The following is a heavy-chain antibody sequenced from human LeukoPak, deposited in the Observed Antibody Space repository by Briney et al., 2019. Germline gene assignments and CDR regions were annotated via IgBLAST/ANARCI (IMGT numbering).Heavy chain of an antibody. Sequence: SVKVSCKASGGTFSNYAISWVRQAPGQGLGWMGGIIPIFGTANYAQKFQGRVTITADESTSTAYMELSSLRSEDTAVYYCARDRQRYSNWFDPWGQGTLVTVSS. J-gene: IGHJ5*02. D-gene: IGHD3-9*01. CDR2: IIPIFGTA. V-gene: IGHV1-69*01. CDR3: ARDRQRYSNWFDP. CDR1: GGTFSNYA.